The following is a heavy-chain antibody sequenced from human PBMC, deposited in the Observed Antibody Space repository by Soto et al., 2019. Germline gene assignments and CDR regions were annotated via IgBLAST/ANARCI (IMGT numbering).Heavy chain of an antibody. Sequence: PGGSLRLSCAASGFTVRSYWMSWVRQAPGKGLEWVANIKQDGSEKYYVDSVKGRFTISRDNAKNSLYLQMNSLRAEDTAVYYCAVLAAADPGPFDYWGQGTLVTVSS. V-gene: IGHV3-7*01. CDR3: AVLAAADPGPFDY. CDR1: GFTVRSYW. D-gene: IGHD6-13*01. CDR2: IKQDGSEK. J-gene: IGHJ4*02.